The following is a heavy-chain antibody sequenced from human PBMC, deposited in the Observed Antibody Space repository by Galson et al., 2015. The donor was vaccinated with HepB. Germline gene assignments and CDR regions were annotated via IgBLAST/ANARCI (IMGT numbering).Heavy chain of an antibody. V-gene: IGHV1-2*02. CDR2: INPNSGGT. D-gene: IGHD1-1*01. Sequence: SVKVSCKASGYTFTGYYMHWVRQAPGQGLEWMGWINPNSGGTNYAQKFQGRVTMTRDTSISTAYMELSRLRSDDTAVYYCARELQPLNWFDPWGQGTLVTVSS. J-gene: IGHJ5*02. CDR3: ARELQPLNWFDP. CDR1: GYTFTGYY.